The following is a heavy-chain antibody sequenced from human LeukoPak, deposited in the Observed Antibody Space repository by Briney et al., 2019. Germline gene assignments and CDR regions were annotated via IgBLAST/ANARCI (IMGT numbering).Heavy chain of an antibody. V-gene: IGHV3-23*01. CDR2: IGDSDGNT. J-gene: IGHJ4*02. D-gene: IGHD5-12*01. Sequence: GGSLRLSCAASGFTFSSYAMSWVRQAPGMGLEWVSAIGDSDGNTYYADSVKGRFTISRDNSKNSLYLQINSLRADDTAVYYCAKVQYSDYDMNFDSWGQGTLVTVSS. CDR3: AKVQYSDYDMNFDS. CDR1: GFTFSSYA.